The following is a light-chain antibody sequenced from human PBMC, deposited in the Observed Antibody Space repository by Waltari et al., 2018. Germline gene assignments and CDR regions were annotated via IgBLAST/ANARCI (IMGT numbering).Light chain of an antibody. J-gene: IGKJ1*01. CDR1: QSVTRT. CDR3: QHYLRLPAT. CDR2: GAS. Sequence: EIVLTQSPGPLSLSPGERATLSCRASQSVTRTLAWYQQKPGQAPRLLIYGASNRATGIPDRFSGSGSGTDFSLTISRLEPEDFAVYYCQHYLRLPATFGQGTKVEIK. V-gene: IGKV3-20*01.